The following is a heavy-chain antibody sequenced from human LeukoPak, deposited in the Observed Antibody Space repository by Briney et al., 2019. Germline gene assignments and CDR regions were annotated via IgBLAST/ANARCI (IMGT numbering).Heavy chain of an antibody. CDR1: GYTFSSYS. Sequence: GRSLGLSRGASGYTFSSYSMLWVRQASGQGLEEVSSISSSSYIYYADSVKGRFTISRDNAKNSLFLQMNSLRAEDTAVYYCARGEMATIIDYWGQGTLVTVSS. V-gene: IGHV3-21*01. D-gene: IGHD5-24*01. J-gene: IGHJ4*02. CDR3: ARGEMATIIDY. CDR2: ISSSSYI.